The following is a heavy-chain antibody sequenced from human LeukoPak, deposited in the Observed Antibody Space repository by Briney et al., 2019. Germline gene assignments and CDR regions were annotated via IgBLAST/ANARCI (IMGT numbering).Heavy chain of an antibody. V-gene: IGHV4-34*01. J-gene: IGHJ4*02. CDR3: ARARGGFRIDY. CDR1: GGSFSGYY. CDR2: INHSGST. Sequence: SETLSLTRAVYGGSFSGYYWSWIRQPPGKGLEWIGEINHSGSTNYNPSLKSRVTISVDTSKNQFSLKLSSVTAADTAVYYCARARGGFRIDYWGQGTLVTVSS. D-gene: IGHD3-16*01.